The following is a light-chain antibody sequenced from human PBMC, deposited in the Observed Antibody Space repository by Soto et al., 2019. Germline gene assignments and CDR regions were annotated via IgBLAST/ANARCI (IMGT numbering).Light chain of an antibody. CDR3: QQYNNWPWT. J-gene: IGKJ1*01. CDR1: QSVSSN. V-gene: IGKV3-15*01. CDR2: GAS. Sequence: IVLTQSPATLSLSPGETATLSCRASQSVSSNLAWYQQKPGQAPRLLIYGASTRATGIPARFSGSGSGTEFTLTISSLQSEDFAVYYCQQYNNWPWTFGQGTKVDIK.